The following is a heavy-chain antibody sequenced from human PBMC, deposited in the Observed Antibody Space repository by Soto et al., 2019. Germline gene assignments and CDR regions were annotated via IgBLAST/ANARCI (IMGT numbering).Heavy chain of an antibody. V-gene: IGHV3-30*18. D-gene: IGHD3-22*01. Sequence: QVQLVESGGGVVQPGRSLRLSCAASGFTFSSYGMHWVRQAPGKGLEWVAVISYDGSNKYYADSVKGRFTISRDNSKNTLYLQMNSLRAEDTAVYYSAKNYYDSSGSRHPFDYWGQGTLVTVSS. CDR2: ISYDGSNK. CDR1: GFTFSSYG. J-gene: IGHJ4*02. CDR3: AKNYYDSSGSRHPFDY.